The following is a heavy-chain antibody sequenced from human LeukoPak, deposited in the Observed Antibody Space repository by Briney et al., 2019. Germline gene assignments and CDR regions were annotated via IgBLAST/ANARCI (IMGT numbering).Heavy chain of an antibody. CDR1: GGSISSGGYY. Sequence: SETLSLTCTVPGGSISSGGYYWSWIRQHPGKGLEWIGSIYYSGSTYYNPSLKSRVTISVDTSKNQFSLKLSSVTAADTAVYYCARGSGRLAQEDYYYGMDVWGQGTTVTVSS. V-gene: IGHV4-31*03. CDR3: ARGSGRLAQEDYYYGMDV. D-gene: IGHD3-10*01. J-gene: IGHJ6*02. CDR2: IYYSGST.